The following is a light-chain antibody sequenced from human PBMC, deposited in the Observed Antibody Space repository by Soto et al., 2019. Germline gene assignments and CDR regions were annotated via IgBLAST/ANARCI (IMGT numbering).Light chain of an antibody. CDR3: QHYGASPYT. CDR2: GAS. J-gene: IGKJ2*01. Sequence: EIVFTQSPGTLSLSPGERATLSCRASQSVNSSHLAWYQQKPGQAPRLLIYGASNRATGIPDRFSGSGSGTDFTLTISRLEPEDFAVYYCQHYGASPYTFGQGTELEIK. CDR1: QSVNSSH. V-gene: IGKV3-20*01.